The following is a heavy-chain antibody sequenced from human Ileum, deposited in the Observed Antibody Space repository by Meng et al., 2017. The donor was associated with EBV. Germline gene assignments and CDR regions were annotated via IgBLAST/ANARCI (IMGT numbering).Heavy chain of an antibody. CDR3: ARSSPIVRGLDY. Sequence: GAGRVNRCGTSSLTRDVSGDSVSGSDWWSWVRQPPGKGLEWIGEVYHDGATNYHPSLKSRVTISLDKSKNEVNLHLNSLTAADTAVYFCARSSPIVRGLDYWGQGTLVTVSS. D-gene: IGHD3-10*01. CDR2: VYHDGAT. CDR1: GDSVSGSDW. V-gene: IGHV4-4*02. J-gene: IGHJ4*02.